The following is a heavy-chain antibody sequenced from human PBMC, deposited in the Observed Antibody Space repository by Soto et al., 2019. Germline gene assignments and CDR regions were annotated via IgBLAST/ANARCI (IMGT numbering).Heavy chain of an antibody. CDR3: GGWDSSSSRDDYDGMDV. V-gene: IGHV1-69*01. CDR1: GGTFSSYA. Sequence: QVQLVQSGAEVKKPGSSVKVSCKASGGTFSSYAISWVRQAPGQGLEWMGGIIPIFGTANYAQKFQGRVTITADEPKGTAQRELSSLRSEDTAVYYCGGWDSSSSRDDYDGMDVWGQGTTVTVS. J-gene: IGHJ6*02. D-gene: IGHD6-6*01. CDR2: IIPIFGTA.